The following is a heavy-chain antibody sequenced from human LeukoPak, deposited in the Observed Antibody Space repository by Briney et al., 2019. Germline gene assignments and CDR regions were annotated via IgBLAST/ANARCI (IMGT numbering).Heavy chain of an antibody. V-gene: IGHV4-34*01. J-gene: IGHJ6*02. CDR3: ARGGDYYGMDV. CDR2: INHSGST. D-gene: IGHD3-10*01. CDR1: GGSFSGYY. Sequence: SETLSLTCAVYGGSFSGYYWSWIRQPPGKGLEWIGEINHSGSTNYNPSLKSRVTISVDTSKNHFSLKLISVPAADTAVYYCARGGDYYGMDVWGQGTTVTVSS.